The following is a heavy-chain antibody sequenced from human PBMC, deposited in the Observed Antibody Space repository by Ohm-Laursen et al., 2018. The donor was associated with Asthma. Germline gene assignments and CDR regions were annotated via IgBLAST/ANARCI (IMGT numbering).Heavy chain of an antibody. CDR3: ARGQGSGDISVSDPFDL. Sequence: GSLRLSCAASGFSVSRHFMNWIRQGPEKGLEWVSDIYPGGATFYADSVKGRFTISRDDSKNTLNLQMSSLRGDDTAVYYCARGQGSGDISVSDPFDLWGQGTTVIVSS. D-gene: IGHD3-9*01. J-gene: IGHJ3*01. CDR1: GFSVSRHF. CDR2: IYPGGAT. V-gene: IGHV3-53*01.